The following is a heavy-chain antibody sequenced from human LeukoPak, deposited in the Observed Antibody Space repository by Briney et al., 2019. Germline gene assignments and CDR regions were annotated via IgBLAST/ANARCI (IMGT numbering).Heavy chain of an antibody. J-gene: IGHJ4*02. CDR2: IYCSGST. Sequence: KPSETLSLTCTVSGGSISSYYWSWIRQPPGKGLEWIGYIYCSGSTNYNPSLKSRVTISVDTSKNQFSLKLSSVTAADTAVYYCARDYCSSTSCYIGYFDYWGQGTLVTVSS. V-gene: IGHV4-59*01. CDR3: ARDYCSSTSCYIGYFDY. CDR1: GGSISSYY. D-gene: IGHD2-2*02.